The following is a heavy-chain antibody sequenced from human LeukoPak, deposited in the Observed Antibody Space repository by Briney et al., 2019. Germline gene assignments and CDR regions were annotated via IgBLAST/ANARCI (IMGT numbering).Heavy chain of an antibody. J-gene: IGHJ4*02. Sequence: SETLSLTCTVSGGSISSSRYYWGWIRQPPGKGLEWIGSIYYSGSTYYNPSLKSRVTISVDTSRNQFSLKLSSVTAADTAVYYCARGGSRLTTAGDLDYWGQGTLVTVSS. D-gene: IGHD3-16*01. CDR3: ARGGSRLTTAGDLDY. CDR1: GGSISSSRYY. CDR2: IYYSGST. V-gene: IGHV4-39*01.